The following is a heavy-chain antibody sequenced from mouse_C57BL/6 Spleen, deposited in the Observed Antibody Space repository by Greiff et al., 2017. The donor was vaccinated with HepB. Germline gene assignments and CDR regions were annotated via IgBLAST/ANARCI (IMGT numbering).Heavy chain of an antibody. Sequence: EVQLVESGGGLVKPGGSLKLSCAASGFTFSSYAMSWVRQTPEKRLEWVATISDGGSYTYYPDNVKGRFTISRDNAKNNLYLQMSHLKSEDTAMYYCARPYSNYGDYYAMDYWGQGTSVTVSS. CDR1: GFTFSSYA. CDR2: ISDGGSYT. CDR3: ARPYSNYGDYYAMDY. D-gene: IGHD2-5*01. J-gene: IGHJ4*01. V-gene: IGHV5-4*01.